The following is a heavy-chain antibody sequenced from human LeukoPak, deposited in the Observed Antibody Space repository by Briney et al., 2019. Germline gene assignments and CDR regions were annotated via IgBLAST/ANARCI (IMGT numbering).Heavy chain of an antibody. V-gene: IGHV3-23*01. J-gene: IGHJ4*02. CDR1: GFTFSSYA. D-gene: IGHD3-16*02. Sequence: GGSLRLSCAASGFTFSSYAMSWVRQAPGKGLEWVSAISGSGGSTYYADSVKGRFTISRDNSKNTLYLQMNSLRAEDTAVYYCAKSVRMITFGGVIVMGFDYWGQGTLVTVSS. CDR2: ISGSGGST. CDR3: AKSVRMITFGGVIVMGFDY.